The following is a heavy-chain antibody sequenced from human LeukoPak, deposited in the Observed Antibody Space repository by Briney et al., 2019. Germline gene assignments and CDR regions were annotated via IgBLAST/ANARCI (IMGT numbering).Heavy chain of an antibody. J-gene: IGHJ4*02. CDR3: ARRASSGPPYYFDY. V-gene: IGHV4-59*08. CDR1: GGSISSYY. Sequence: KPSETLSLTCTVSGGSISSYYWSWIRQPPGKGLEWIGYIYYSGSTNYNPSLKSRVTISVDTSKNQFSLKLSSVTAPDTAVYYCARRASSGPPYYFDYWGQGTLVTVSS. D-gene: IGHD3-10*01. CDR2: IYYSGST.